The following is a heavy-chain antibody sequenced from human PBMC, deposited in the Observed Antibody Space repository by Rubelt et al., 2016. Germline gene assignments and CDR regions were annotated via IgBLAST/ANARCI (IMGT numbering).Heavy chain of an antibody. D-gene: IGHD4-17*01. V-gene: IGHV3-23*01. Sequence: VRQDPGKGIEWVSSIRASGGSTYYAESVEGRFTISRDNSKNTLYLRMNSLSVEDTAVYYCARDKSGDYVTYNNFDLWGQGTMVAVSS. CDR3: ARDKSGDYVTYNNFDL. J-gene: IGHJ3*01. CDR2: IRASGGST.